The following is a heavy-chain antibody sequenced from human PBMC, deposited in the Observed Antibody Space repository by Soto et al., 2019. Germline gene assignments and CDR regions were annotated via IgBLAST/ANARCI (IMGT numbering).Heavy chain of an antibody. Sequence: QVHLVQAGADVKKPGASVKVSCKVSGYTLPELSIQWVRQTPGKGLEWMGGFDPEVDETIYPQKFQDRVTMTEDTSSDTAYMELSSLTSEDTAMYYCATHLSDANFDHWGQGTLVTVSS. CDR2: FDPEVDET. CDR3: ATHLSDANFDH. D-gene: IGHD2-2*01. J-gene: IGHJ4*02. V-gene: IGHV1-24*01. CDR1: GYTLPELS.